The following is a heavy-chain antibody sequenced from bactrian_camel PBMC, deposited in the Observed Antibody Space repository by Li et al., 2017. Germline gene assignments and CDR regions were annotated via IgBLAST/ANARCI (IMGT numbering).Heavy chain of an antibody. V-gene: IGHV3S6*01. CDR1: GYSGNVGSTYF. J-gene: IGHJ6*01. Sequence: VQLVESGGGSVQPGGSLTLSCVVSGYSGNVGSTYFLGWFRQAPEKEREGVAVIHNNGHYTRYADSVKGRFTLSQDNAEKTYYLQMNSLKPEDTAMYYCAAVRYGGTWYPLCRARSADFGYWGQGTQVTVS. CDR3: AAVRYGGTWYPLCRARSADFGY. D-gene: IGHD6*01. CDR2: IHNNGHYT.